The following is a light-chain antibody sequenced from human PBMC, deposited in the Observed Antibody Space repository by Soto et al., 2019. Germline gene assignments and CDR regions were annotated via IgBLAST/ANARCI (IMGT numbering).Light chain of an antibody. J-gene: IGKJ5*01. CDR3: PQYRNWRLTT. V-gene: IGKV3D-15*01. Sequence: RATLSCRAIQSVSNNYLAWYQQKPGQAPRLLIYGASNRATGIPDRFSGSGSGTEFTLSLRSLQSEDFAVSAGPQYRNWRLTTFGQGTRLEIK. CDR1: QSVSNN. CDR2: GAS.